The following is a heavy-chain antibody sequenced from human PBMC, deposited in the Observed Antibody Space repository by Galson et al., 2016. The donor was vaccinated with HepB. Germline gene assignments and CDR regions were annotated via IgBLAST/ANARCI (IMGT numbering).Heavy chain of an antibody. CDR2: INEDGDVK. J-gene: IGHJ6*03. Sequence: SLRLSCAASGFTFRNCRMNWVRQAPGKGLEWVARINEDGDVKYHADSVKGRFTISRDNAENSLHLQMDSLRAEDTAVYYCASLYWGMGVWGKGTSVTVSS. D-gene: IGHD3-16*01. V-gene: IGHV3-7*01. CDR3: ASLYWGMGV. CDR1: GFTFRNCR.